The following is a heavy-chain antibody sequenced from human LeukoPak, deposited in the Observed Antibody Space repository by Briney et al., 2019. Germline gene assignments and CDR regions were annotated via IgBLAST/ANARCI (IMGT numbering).Heavy chain of an antibody. Sequence: GGSLRLSCAASGFTVSSNYVRWVRQAPGKGLEWVSVIYTGGSTYYGDSEKGRFTISRDNSKNTMYLQMNSLRAEDTAVYYCARLWRGSINAFDIWGQGTMVTVSS. V-gene: IGHV3-66*02. D-gene: IGHD1-26*01. CDR2: IYTGGST. CDR1: GFTVSSNY. CDR3: ARLWRGSINAFDI. J-gene: IGHJ3*02.